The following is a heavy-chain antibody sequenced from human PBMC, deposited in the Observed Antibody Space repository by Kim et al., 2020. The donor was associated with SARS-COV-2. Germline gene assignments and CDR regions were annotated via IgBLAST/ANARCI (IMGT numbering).Heavy chain of an antibody. V-gene: IGHV3-9*01. J-gene: IGHJ4*02. Sequence: GGSLRLSCAASGFTFDAYAMHWVRQAPRKGLEWVSGISWNSGSIGYADSVKGRFTISRDNAKNSLYLQMNSLRAEDTALYYCAKDIKKRLLEWFSIGPPDYWGQGTLVTVSS. D-gene: IGHD3-3*01. CDR1: GFTFDAYA. CDR3: AKDIKKRLLEWFSIGPPDY. CDR2: ISWNSGSI.